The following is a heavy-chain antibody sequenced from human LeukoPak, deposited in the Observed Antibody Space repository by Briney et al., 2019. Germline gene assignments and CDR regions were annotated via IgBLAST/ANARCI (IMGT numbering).Heavy chain of an antibody. Sequence: GGSLRLSCAASGFTFSSYSMNWVRQAPGKGLEWVSSISSSSSYIYYADSVKGRFTISRDNAKNSLYLQMNSLRAEDTAAYYCASRYCSGGSCYSGWGAGFDPWGQGTLVTVSS. CDR2: ISSSSSYI. CDR1: GFTFSSYS. V-gene: IGHV3-21*01. J-gene: IGHJ5*02. CDR3: ASRYCSGGSCYSGWGAGFDP. D-gene: IGHD2-15*01.